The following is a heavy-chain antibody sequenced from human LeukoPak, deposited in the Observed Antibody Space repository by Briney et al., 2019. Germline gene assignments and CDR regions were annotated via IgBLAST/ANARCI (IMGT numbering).Heavy chain of an antibody. J-gene: IGHJ4*02. Sequence: SVKVSCKASGGTFSSYAISWVRQAPGQGLEWMGGIIPVFGTANYAQKFQGRVTITADESTSTAYMELSSLRSEDTAVYYCAREGYYGSGSYDYWGQGTLVTVSS. D-gene: IGHD3-10*01. CDR1: GGTFSSYA. CDR2: IIPVFGTA. V-gene: IGHV1-69*13. CDR3: AREGYYGSGSYDY.